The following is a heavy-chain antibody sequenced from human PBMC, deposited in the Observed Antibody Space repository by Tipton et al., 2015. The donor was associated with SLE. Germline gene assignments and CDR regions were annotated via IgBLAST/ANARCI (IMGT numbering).Heavy chain of an antibody. V-gene: IGHV3-23*01. CDR3: ARESKGIAAAGPVYYFDY. J-gene: IGHJ4*02. CDR2: ISGSGGST. D-gene: IGHD6-13*01. CDR1: GFTFSSYA. Sequence: SLRLSCAASGFTFSSYAMSWVRQAPGKGLEWVSAISGSGGSTYYADSVKGRFTISRDNAKNSLYLQMNSLRAEDTAVYYCARESKGIAAAGPVYYFDYWGQGTLVTVSS.